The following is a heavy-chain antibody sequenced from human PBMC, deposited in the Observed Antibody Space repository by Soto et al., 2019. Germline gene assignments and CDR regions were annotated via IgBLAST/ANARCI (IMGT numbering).Heavy chain of an antibody. CDR2: ISGSGGST. CDR1: GFTFSSYA. Sequence: EVQLLESGGGLVQPGGSLRLSCAASGFTFSSYAMSWVRQAPGKGLEWVSAISGSGGSTYYADSVKGRFTISRDNSKNTLYLQMNSLRAEDTAVYYCAKDKGSGDYGSYYYYYYGMDVWGQGTTVTVSS. D-gene: IGHD4-17*01. J-gene: IGHJ6*02. V-gene: IGHV3-23*01. CDR3: AKDKGSGDYGSYYYYYYGMDV.